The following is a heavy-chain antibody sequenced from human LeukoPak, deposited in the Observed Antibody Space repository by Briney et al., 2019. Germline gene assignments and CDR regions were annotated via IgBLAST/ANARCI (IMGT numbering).Heavy chain of an antibody. D-gene: IGHD3-22*01. V-gene: IGHV1-2*06. CDR3: AGEDNSSGYRPFDI. Sequence: HGASVKVSCKASGYTFTGYYIHWVRQAPGQGLEWMGRINPNNGGTNYAQKFQGRVTMTRDMSMSTVYMELSRLRSVDTAVYYCAGEDNSSGYRPFDIWGQGTMVTVSS. CDR2: INPNNGGT. CDR1: GYTFTGYY. J-gene: IGHJ3*02.